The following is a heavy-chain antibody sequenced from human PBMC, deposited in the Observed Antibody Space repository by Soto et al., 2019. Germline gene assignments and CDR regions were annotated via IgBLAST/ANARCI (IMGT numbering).Heavy chain of an antibody. J-gene: IGHJ6*02. CDR2: IIPLFGTT. D-gene: IGHD3-10*01. V-gene: IGHV1-69*01. Sequence: QVQVVQSGVEVRRPGSSVKVSCKASGDTFKNCVISWVRQAPGQGLEWMGGIIPLFGTTNFAQRFQGRLKITTDESTTPAYMELSRMRSEDTATYYCAAELGFGNLSVVWGQGTTVIVSS. CDR1: GDTFKNCV. CDR3: AAELGFGNLSVV.